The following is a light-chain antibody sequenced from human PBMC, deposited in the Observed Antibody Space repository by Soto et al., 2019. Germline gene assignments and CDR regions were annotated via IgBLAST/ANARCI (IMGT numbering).Light chain of an antibody. CDR2: AAS. Sequence: AIRMTQSPSSLSVSAGDRVTITCRASQGISSYLAWYQQKPGKAPKLLIYAASTLQSGVPSRFSGSGSGTDFTLTISSLQSEDFATYYCQQYYSYPRAFGGGTKVEIK. CDR3: QQYYSYPRA. V-gene: IGKV1-8*01. J-gene: IGKJ4*01. CDR1: QGISSY.